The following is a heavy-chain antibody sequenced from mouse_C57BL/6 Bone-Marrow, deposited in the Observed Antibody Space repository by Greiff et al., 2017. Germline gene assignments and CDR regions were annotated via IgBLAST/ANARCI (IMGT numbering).Heavy chain of an antibody. CDR1: GYTFTSYW. CDR3: ARRGPWYFDV. J-gene: IGHJ1*03. V-gene: IGHV1-59*01. CDR2: IDPSDSYT. Sequence: VQLKQPGAELVRPGTSVKLSCKASGYTFTSYWMHWVKQRPGQGLEWIGVIDPSDSYTNYNQKFKGKATLTVDTSSSTAYMQLSSLTSEDSAVYYCARRGPWYFDVWGTGTTVTVSS.